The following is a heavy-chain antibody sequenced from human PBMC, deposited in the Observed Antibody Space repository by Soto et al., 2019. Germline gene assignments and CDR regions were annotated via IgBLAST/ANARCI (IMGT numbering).Heavy chain of an antibody. D-gene: IGHD1-7*01. V-gene: IGHV4-61*01. J-gene: IGHJ4*02. CDR1: GGSVSSGSYY. CDR3: ARTGWNYPLDY. CDR2: IYYSGST. Sequence: LSLTCTVSGGSVSSGSYYWSWIRQPPGKGLEWIGYIYYSGSTNYNPSLKSRVTISVDTSKNQFSLKLNSVTAADTAVYYCARTGWNYPLDYWGQGTLVTVSS.